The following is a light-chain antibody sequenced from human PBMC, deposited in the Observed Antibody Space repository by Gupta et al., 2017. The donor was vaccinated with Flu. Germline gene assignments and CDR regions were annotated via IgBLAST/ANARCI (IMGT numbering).Light chain of an antibody. CDR1: QSLLHSNGYNY. Sequence: VTPGEPASISCRSSQSLLHSNGYNYLDWYLQKPGQSPQLLILLGSNRASGVPDRFSGSGSGTDFTLKISRVEAEDVGVYYCRQAIQTTSTFGQGTKVEIK. J-gene: IGKJ1*01. CDR2: LGS. V-gene: IGKV2-28*01. CDR3: RQAIQTTST.